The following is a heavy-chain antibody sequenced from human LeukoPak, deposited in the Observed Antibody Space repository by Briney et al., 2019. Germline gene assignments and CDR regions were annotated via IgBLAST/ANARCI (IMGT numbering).Heavy chain of an antibody. J-gene: IGHJ3*02. D-gene: IGHD6-19*01. Sequence: ASVKVSRKSSGYTFTSYGFSWVRQPPAQGLERMGWISAYNGNTNYAQKLQGRVTMTTDTSTSTAYMELRSLRSDDSAVYYCARGSSGWYGAFDIWGQGTMVTVSS. V-gene: IGHV1-18*01. CDR1: GYTFTSYG. CDR3: ARGSSGWYGAFDI. CDR2: ISAYNGNT.